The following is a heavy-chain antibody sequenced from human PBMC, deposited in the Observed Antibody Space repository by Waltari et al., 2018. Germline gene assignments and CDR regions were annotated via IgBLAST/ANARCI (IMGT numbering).Heavy chain of an antibody. CDR2: IYYSGST. CDR3: ATDSSSWYVFDY. D-gene: IGHD6-13*01. CDR1: GGSISSSSYY. V-gene: IGHV4-39*07. Sequence: QLQLQESGPGLVKPSETLSLTCTVSGGSISSSSYYWGWIRQPPGKGLEWIGSIYYSGSTYDTPSLKSRVTISVDTSKNQFSLKLSSVTAADTAVYYGATDSSSWYVFDYWGQGTLVTVSS. J-gene: IGHJ4*02.